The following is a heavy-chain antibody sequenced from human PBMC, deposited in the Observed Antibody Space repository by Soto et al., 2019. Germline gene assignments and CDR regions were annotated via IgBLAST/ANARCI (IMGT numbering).Heavy chain of an antibody. CDR2: ITGNGGST. CDR1: GFTLSSYA. CDR3: ANRGFYDYSDC. D-gene: IGHD3-22*01. J-gene: IGHJ4*02. V-gene: IGHV3-23*01. Sequence: PGGSLRLSCAASGFTLSSYAMSWVRQAPGKGLEWVSTITGNGGSTYYADSVKGRFTISRDNSKNTLYLQMNSLRAEDTAVYYCANRGFYDYSDCWGQGTLVTVSS.